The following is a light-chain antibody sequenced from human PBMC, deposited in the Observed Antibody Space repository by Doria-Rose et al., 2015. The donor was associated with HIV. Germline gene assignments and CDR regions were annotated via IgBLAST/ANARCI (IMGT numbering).Light chain of an antibody. CDR1: QSFSSTY. V-gene: IGKV3-20*01. CDR2: DGS. Sequence: EIVMTQSPGTLSLSPGERATLSCRASQSFSSTYLAWYRQKPGQAPSLLIYDGSTRATGIPDRFSASGSGTDFTLTINRLEPGDFALYYCHQYGTSWTFGQGTKVEI. CDR3: HQYGTSWT. J-gene: IGKJ1*01.